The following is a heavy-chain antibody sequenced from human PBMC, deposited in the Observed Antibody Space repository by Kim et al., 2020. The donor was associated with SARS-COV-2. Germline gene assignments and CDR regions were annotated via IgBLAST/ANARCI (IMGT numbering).Heavy chain of an antibody. CDR1: GFTFSSYG. CDR2: IWYDGSNK. CDR3: AREPGVPAAENYYYYYGMDV. J-gene: IGHJ6*02. Sequence: GGSLRLSCAASGFTFSSYGMHWVRQAPGKGLEWVAVIWYDGSNKYYADSVKGRFTISRDNSKNTLYLQMNSLRAEDTAVYYCAREPGVPAAENYYYYYGMDVWGQGTTVTVSS. D-gene: IGHD2-2*01. V-gene: IGHV3-33*01.